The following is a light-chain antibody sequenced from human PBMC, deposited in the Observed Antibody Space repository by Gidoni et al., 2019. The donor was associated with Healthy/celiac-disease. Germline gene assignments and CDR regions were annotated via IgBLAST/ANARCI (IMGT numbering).Light chain of an antibody. CDR3: QQSHSYSPLT. CDR1: QSISSW. J-gene: IGKJ4*01. V-gene: IGKV1-5*03. Sequence: DIQMTQSPSTLSASVGDRVTITCRASQSISSWLAWYQQKPGKAPKLLIYKASSLECGVPSRFSGSGSGTEFTLTISSLQPDDFATYYCQQSHSYSPLTFGGGTKVEIK. CDR2: KAS.